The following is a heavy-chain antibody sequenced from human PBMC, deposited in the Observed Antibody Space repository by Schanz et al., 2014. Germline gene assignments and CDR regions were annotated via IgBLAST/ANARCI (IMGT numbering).Heavy chain of an antibody. CDR3: ARDKGGYYPFDY. J-gene: IGHJ4*02. V-gene: IGHV3-7*01. Sequence: EVQLVESGGGLVQPGGSLRLSCAASGFTFSTYCMSWVRQAPGKGLEWVANIKQDESERSYVDSVKGRFTISRDNAKTSLYLQMNSLRAEDTAVYYCARDKGGYYPFDYWGQGTLVTVSS. CDR1: GFTFSTYC. CDR2: IKQDESER. D-gene: IGHD3-3*01.